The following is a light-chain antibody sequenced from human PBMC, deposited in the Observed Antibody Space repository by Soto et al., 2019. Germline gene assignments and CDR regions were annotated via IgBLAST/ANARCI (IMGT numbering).Light chain of an antibody. CDR3: QQCYSTSRT. Sequence: DIQMTPSPSSLSASVGDRVTITCRASQRISNYLNWYQQKPGKAPKLLIYAASSLQSGVPSRLICSGSCADFTLTISSLQPADFATYYCQQCYSTSRTFGQGTKVEVK. CDR1: QRISNY. V-gene: IGKV1-39*01. J-gene: IGKJ1*01. CDR2: AAS.